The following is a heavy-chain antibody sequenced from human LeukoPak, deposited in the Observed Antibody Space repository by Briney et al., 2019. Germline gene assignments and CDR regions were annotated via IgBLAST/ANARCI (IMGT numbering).Heavy chain of an antibody. D-gene: IGHD5-18*01. CDR3: ARSEAARVTSALFDP. CDR1: GYTFTGYY. Sequence: ASVKVSCTASGYTFTGYYMHWVRQAPGQGLEWMGWINPNSGGTNYAQKFQGRVTMTRDTSISTAYMERSRLRSDDTAVYYCARSEAARVTSALFDPWGQGTLVTVSS. V-gene: IGHV1-2*02. CDR2: INPNSGGT. J-gene: IGHJ5*02.